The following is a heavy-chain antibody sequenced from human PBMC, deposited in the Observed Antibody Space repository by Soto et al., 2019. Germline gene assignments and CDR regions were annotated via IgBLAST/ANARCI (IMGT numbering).Heavy chain of an antibody. Sequence: ASVKVSCKASGYTFTSYAMHWLRQAPGQRLEWMGWINAGNGNTKYSQKFQGRVTITRDTSASTAYMELSSLRSEDTAVYYCARDASRDSSARGWFDPWGPGTLVTVSS. D-gene: IGHD6-13*01. CDR1: GYTFTSYA. V-gene: IGHV1-3*01. J-gene: IGHJ5*02. CDR2: INAGNGNT. CDR3: ARDASRDSSARGWFDP.